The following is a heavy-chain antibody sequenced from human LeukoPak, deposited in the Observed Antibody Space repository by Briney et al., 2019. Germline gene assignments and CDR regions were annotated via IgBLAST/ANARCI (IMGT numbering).Heavy chain of an antibody. CDR1: GGSFSGYY. CDR3: ARHAPYGSGSYRGKGFDY. J-gene: IGHJ4*02. D-gene: IGHD3-10*01. CDR2: INHSGST. Sequence: SETLSLTCAVYGGSFSGYYWSWIRQPPGKGLEWIGEINHSGSTNYNPSLKSRVTISVDTSKNQFSLKLSSVTAADTAVYYCARHAPYGSGSYRGKGFDYWGQGTLVTVSS. V-gene: IGHV4-34*01.